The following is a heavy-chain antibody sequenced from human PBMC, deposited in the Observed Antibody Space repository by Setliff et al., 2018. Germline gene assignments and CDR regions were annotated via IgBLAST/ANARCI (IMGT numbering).Heavy chain of an antibody. D-gene: IGHD6-19*01. Sequence: PSETLSLTCAVSGYSISSGYHWAWIRQLPGKGLEWIGTIYHSGSTSYYNPSLKSRVTISVDTSKNQFSLKLSSVTAADTAVYYCARGRAGHSGHWGQGTLVTVSS. CDR3: ARGRAGHSGH. CDR1: GYSISSGYH. CDR2: IYHSGSTS. V-gene: IGHV4-38-2*01. J-gene: IGHJ4*02.